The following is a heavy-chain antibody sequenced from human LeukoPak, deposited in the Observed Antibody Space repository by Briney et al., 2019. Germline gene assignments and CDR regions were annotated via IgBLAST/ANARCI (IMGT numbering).Heavy chain of an antibody. CDR3: ARASYEYGDYYFDY. V-gene: IGHV4-31*03. CDR1: GDSISSGGYY. J-gene: IGHJ4*02. CDR2: IYYSGSS. Sequence: SQTLSLTCTVSGDSISSGGYYWNWVRQHPGKGLEWIGYIYYSGSSYYTPSLQSRVTMSVDMSKNQFSLKLSSVTAADTAVYYCARASYEYGDYYFDYWGQGTLVTVSS. D-gene: IGHD4-17*01.